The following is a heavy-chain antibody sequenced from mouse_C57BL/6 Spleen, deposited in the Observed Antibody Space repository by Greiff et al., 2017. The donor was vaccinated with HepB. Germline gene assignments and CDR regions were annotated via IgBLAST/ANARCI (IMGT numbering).Heavy chain of an antibody. Sequence: VQLKQSGAELVRPGASVKLSCTASGFNIKDYYMHWVKQRPEQGLEWIGRIDPEDGDTEYAPKFQGKATMTADTSSNTAYLQLSSLTSEDTAVYYCTRGLGRAWFAYWGQGTLVTVSA. V-gene: IGHV14-1*01. CDR3: TRGLGRAWFAY. CDR1: GFNIKDYY. J-gene: IGHJ3*01. CDR2: IDPEDGDT. D-gene: IGHD4-1*01.